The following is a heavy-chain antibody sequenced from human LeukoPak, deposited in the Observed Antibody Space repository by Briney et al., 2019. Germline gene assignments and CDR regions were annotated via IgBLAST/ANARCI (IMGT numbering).Heavy chain of an antibody. Sequence: PSETLSLTCTVSGYSISSGYYWGWIRQPPGKGLEWIGSISHSGSTYYNPSLKSRVTISVDTSKNQFSLRLRSVTAADTAVYYCARVTSRLGWFDPWGQGTLVTVSS. CDR2: ISHSGST. CDR1: GYSISSGYY. CDR3: ARVTSRLGWFDP. V-gene: IGHV4-38-2*02. D-gene: IGHD1-14*01. J-gene: IGHJ5*02.